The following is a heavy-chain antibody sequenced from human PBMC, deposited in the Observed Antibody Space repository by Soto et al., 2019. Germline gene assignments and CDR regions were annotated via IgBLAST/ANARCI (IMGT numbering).Heavy chain of an antibody. CDR3: AKDDVSGDGLWLVSD. CDR1: GFTFHHYA. J-gene: IGHJ4*02. V-gene: IGHV3-30*18. D-gene: IGHD2-21*02. Sequence: GGSLRLSCVASGFTFHHYAIDWVRQAPGKGLEWVAVVSYDGKYKDYAESVKGRFTISRDNSNNVVYLQMESLRPEDTAIYYCAKDDVSGDGLWLVSDWGQGTPVTVSS. CDR2: VSYDGKYK.